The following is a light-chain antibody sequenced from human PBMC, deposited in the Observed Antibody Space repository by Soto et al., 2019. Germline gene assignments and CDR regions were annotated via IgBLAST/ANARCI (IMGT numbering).Light chain of an antibody. V-gene: IGLV1-51*01. CDR3: GSWDSSLSAYV. Sequence: QSVLTQPASVSGSPGQSITISCTGTSSDVGDYNYVSWYQQHPGKAPKLMIYDDNKRPSGIPDRFSGSKSGTSATLGITGFQTGDEADYYCGSWDSSLSAYVFGTGTKVTVL. CDR1: SSDVGDYNY. J-gene: IGLJ1*01. CDR2: DDN.